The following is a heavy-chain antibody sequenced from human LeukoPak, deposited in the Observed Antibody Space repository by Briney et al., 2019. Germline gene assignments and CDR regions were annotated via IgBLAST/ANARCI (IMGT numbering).Heavy chain of an antibody. D-gene: IGHD5-24*01. CDR3: ARDSNGNRDGYNYIGY. J-gene: IGHJ4*02. V-gene: IGHV4-39*07. CDR2: IYYSGST. CDR1: GGSISSSSYY. Sequence: SETLSLTCTVSGGSISSSSYYWGWIRQLPGKGLEWIGSIYYSGSTYYNPSLKSRVTISVDTSKNQFSLKLSSVTAADTAVYYCARDSNGNRDGYNYIGYWGQGTLVTVSS.